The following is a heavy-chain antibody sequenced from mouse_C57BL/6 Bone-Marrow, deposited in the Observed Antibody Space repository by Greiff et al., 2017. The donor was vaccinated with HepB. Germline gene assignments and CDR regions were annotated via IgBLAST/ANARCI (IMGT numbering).Heavy chain of an antibody. D-gene: IGHD1-1*01. CDR1: GFTFSSYG. V-gene: IGHV5-6*01. CDR2: ISSGGSYT. Sequence: EVKLMESGGDLVKPGGSLKLSCAASGFTFSSYGMSWVRQTPDKRLEWVATISSGGSYTYYPDSVKGRFTISRDNAKNTLYLQMSSLKSEDTAMYYCARNYYGSSPYYAMYYWGQGTSVTVSS. J-gene: IGHJ4*01. CDR3: ARNYYGSSPYYAMYY.